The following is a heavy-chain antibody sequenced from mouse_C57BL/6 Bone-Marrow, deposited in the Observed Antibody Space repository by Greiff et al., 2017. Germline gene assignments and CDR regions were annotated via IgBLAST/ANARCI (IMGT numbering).Heavy chain of an antibody. J-gene: IGHJ4*01. CDR1: GFTFSDYG. Sequence: VQLKESGGGLVKPGGSLKLSCAASGFTFSDYGMHWVRQAPEKGLEWVAYISSGSSTIYYADTVKGRFPISRDNAKNTLFLQMTSLRSEDTAMYYCARSYYGSSYDAMDYWGQGTSVTVSS. CDR2: ISSGSSTI. D-gene: IGHD1-1*01. V-gene: IGHV5-17*01. CDR3: ARSYYGSSYDAMDY.